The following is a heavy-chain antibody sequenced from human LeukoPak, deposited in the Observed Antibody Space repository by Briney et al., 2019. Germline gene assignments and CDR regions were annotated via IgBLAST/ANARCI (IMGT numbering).Heavy chain of an antibody. D-gene: IGHD5-24*01. Sequence: SGGSLRLSCAASGFTFSRYSMRWVRQAPGEGRGWVSSIISSSSYISYADSVTGRFTISRDNAKNSLYLQMTSLRAKDTAVYYCARGARDGYIIDYWGQGTLGTVSS. J-gene: IGHJ4*02. CDR1: GFTFSRYS. V-gene: IGHV3-21*01. CDR2: IISSSSYI. CDR3: ARGARDGYIIDY.